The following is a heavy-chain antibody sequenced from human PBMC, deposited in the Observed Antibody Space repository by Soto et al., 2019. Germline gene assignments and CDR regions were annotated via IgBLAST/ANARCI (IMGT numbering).Heavy chain of an antibody. D-gene: IGHD1-7*01. V-gene: IGHV3-23*01. Sequence: EVQLLESGGGLVQPGGSLRLSCAASGFTFSSYAMSWVRQAPGKGLAWVSAISGSGGRTYYAVSVKGRFTISRDNSKNTLYLQMNSLRAEDTAVYYCAKALELLVDYWVQGTLVIVSS. CDR3: AKALELLVDY. CDR1: GFTFSSYA. J-gene: IGHJ4*02. CDR2: ISGSGGRT.